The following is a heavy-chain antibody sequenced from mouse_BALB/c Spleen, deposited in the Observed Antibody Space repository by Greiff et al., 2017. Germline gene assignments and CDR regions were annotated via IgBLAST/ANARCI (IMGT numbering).Heavy chain of an antibody. CDR2: INPSNGGT. D-gene: IGHD1-1*01. CDR3: TGYYYGSSSRAWFAY. V-gene: IGHV1S16*01. CDR1: GYTFTSYY. Sequence: QVQLQQSGAELVKPGASVKLSCKASGYTFTSYYMYWVKQRPGQGLEWIGEINPSNGGTNFNEKFKSKATLTVDKSSSTAYMQLSSLTSEDSAVYYCTGYYYGSSSRAWFAYWGQGTLVTVSA. J-gene: IGHJ3*01.